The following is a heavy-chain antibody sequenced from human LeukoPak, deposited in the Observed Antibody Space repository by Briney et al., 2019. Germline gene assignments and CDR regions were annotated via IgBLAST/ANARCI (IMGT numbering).Heavy chain of an antibody. CDR3: ARVQWSHPIDS. CDR1: GYTFTAYY. V-gene: IGHV1-2*02. Sequence: ASVKVSCKASGYTFTAYYVHWVRQAPGQGLEWMGSINPNSGGTNYAQKFQGRVTMTRDTSISTAFMELTRLKSGDTAVYYCARVQWSHPIDSWGQGTLVTVSS. CDR2: INPNSGGT. J-gene: IGHJ4*02. D-gene: IGHD3-3*01.